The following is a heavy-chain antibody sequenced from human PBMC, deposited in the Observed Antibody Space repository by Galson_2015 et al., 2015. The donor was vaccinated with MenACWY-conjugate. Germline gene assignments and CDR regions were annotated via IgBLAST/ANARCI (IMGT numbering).Heavy chain of an antibody. J-gene: IGHJ4*02. CDR2: IYYSGST. V-gene: IGHV4-61*05. Sequence: ETLSLTCTVSGGSISSSSFYWGWIRQPPGKGLEWIGYIYYSGSTNYNPSLKSRVTISVDTSKNQFSLKLSSVTAADTAVYYCTRVTFRLRSPGGYNFKFAFDYWGQGTLVTVSS. CDR1: GGSISSSSFY. CDR3: TRVTFRLRSPGGYNFKFAFDY. D-gene: IGHD5-24*01.